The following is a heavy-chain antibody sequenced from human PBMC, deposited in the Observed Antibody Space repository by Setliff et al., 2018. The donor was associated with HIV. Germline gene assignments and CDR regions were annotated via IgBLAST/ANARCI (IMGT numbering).Heavy chain of an antibody. CDR1: GFTFSNSW. D-gene: IGHD3-16*01. J-gene: IGHJ5*01. CDR2: INTDGSSA. V-gene: IGHV3-74*03. CDR3: ARGGANPSWFDS. Sequence: PGESLKISCAASGFTFSNSWMHWVRQAPGKGLVGVSRINTDGSSATYADSVKGRFTNSRDNAKNTLYLQMDSLRAEDTAVYYCARGGANPSWFDSWGQGTLVTVSS.